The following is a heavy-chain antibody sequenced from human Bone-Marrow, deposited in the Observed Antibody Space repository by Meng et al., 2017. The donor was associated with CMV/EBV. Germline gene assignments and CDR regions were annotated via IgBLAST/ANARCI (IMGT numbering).Heavy chain of an antibody. CDR3: ARGQLLWFGGTGFDY. CDR2: ISSSGSTI. V-gene: IGHV3-48*03. D-gene: IGHD3-10*01. Sequence: GESLKISCAASGFTFSSYEMNWVRQAPGKGLEWVSYISSSGSTIYYADSVKGRFTISRDNAKNTLYLQMNSLRAEDTAVYYCARGQLLWFGGTGFDYWGQGTLVTVSS. CDR1: GFTFSSYE. J-gene: IGHJ4*02.